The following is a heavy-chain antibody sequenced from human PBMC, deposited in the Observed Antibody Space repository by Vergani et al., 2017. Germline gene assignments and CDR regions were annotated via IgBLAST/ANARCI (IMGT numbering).Heavy chain of an antibody. J-gene: IGHJ4*02. V-gene: IGHV3-74*01. D-gene: IGHD3-22*01. CDR1: GFTFSSYW. CDR2: INSDGSST. Sequence: EVQLVESGGGLVQPGGSLRLSCAASGFTFSSYWMHWVRQAPGKGLVWVSRINSDGSSTSYADSVKGRFTISRDNAKNSLYLQMNSLRAEDTSVDYCARESTPRIVVVQDFDYWGQGTLVTVSS. CDR3: ARESTPRIVVVQDFDY.